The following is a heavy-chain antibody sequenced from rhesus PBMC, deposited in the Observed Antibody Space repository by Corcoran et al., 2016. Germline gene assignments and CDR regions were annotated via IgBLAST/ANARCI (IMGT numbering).Heavy chain of an antibody. CDR3: AREGYSSWSHYFDY. CDR2: IYGRGVIT. V-gene: IGHV4-106*01. CDR1: GGSISDSYY. D-gene: IGHD6-13*01. J-gene: IGHJ4*01. Sequence: QVQLQESGPGLVKPSETLSLTCAVSGGSISDSYYWSWIRQPPGKGLEWIGYIYGRGVITYYTPSLKSRVTISTDTSKNQFSRKLSSVTAADTAVYYCAREGYSSWSHYFDYWGQGVLVTVSS.